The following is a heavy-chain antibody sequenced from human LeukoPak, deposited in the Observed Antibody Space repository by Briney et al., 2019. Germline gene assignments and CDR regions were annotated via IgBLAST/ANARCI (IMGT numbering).Heavy chain of an antibody. Sequence: GESLKISCKGSGYSFTSYWIDWVRQMPGKGLEWMGIIYPGDSDTRYSPSFQGQVTISADKSISTAYLQWSSLKASDTAMYYCARGSSSWKSPFDYWGQGTLVTVSS. V-gene: IGHV5-51*01. CDR2: IYPGDSDT. D-gene: IGHD6-13*01. CDR3: ARGSSSWKSPFDY. J-gene: IGHJ4*02. CDR1: GYSFTSYW.